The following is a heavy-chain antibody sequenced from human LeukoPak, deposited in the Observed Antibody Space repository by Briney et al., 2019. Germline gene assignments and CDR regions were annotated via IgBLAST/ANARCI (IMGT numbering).Heavy chain of an antibody. J-gene: IGHJ4*02. Sequence: GGSLRLSCAASGFILSTHGMHWVRQAPGKGLEWVAGMWYDGSREDYADSVKGRFTISRDMSKNTLNLQMNSLRVEDTTMFYCARVLSFGSLDFRGQGTLVTVSS. CDR2: MWYDGSRE. V-gene: IGHV3-33*01. D-gene: IGHD1-26*01. CDR1: GFILSTHG. CDR3: ARVLSFGSLDF.